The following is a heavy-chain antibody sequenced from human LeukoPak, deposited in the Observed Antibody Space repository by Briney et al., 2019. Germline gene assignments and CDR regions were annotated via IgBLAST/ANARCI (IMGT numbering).Heavy chain of an antibody. CDR3: AREMLNGSGYFDY. V-gene: IGHV4-34*01. J-gene: IGHJ4*02. CDR1: GGSFSGYY. D-gene: IGHD3-3*01. CDR2: INHSGST. Sequence: SETLSLTCAVYGGSFSGYYWSWIRQPPGKGLEWIGEINHSGSTNYNPSLKSRVTISVDTSKNQFSLKLSSATAADTAFYYCAREMLNGSGYFDYWGQGTLVTVSS.